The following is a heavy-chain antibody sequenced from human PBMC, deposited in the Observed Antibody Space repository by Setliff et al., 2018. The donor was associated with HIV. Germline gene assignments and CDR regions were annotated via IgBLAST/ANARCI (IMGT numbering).Heavy chain of an antibody. CDR1: GGSISSSSYY. CDR2: IYYSGST. V-gene: IGHV4-39*07. Sequence: PSETLSLTCTVSGGSISSSSYYWGWIRQPPGKGLEWIGSIYYSGSTYYNPPLKSRVTISVDTFKNQFSMKLYSVTAADTALYYCAREGGQGYSGSGSFYHRNFDLWGHGTLVTVS. J-gene: IGHJ2*01. CDR3: AREGGQGYSGSGSFYHRNFDL. D-gene: IGHD3-10*01.